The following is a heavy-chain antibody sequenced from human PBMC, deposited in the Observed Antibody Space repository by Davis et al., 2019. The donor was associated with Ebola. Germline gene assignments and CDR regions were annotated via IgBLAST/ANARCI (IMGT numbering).Heavy chain of an antibody. V-gene: IGHV5-10-1*01. D-gene: IGHD3-10*01. CDR2: IDPSDSYT. CDR3: ARHVRGFGELLVATSNGGWFDP. Sequence: GESLKISCKGSGYSFTSYWISWVRQMPGKGLEWMGRIDPSDSYTNYSPSFQGHVTISADKSISTAYLQWSSLKASDTAMYYCARHVRGFGELLVATSNGGWFDPWGQGTLVTVSS. CDR1: GYSFTSYW. J-gene: IGHJ5*02.